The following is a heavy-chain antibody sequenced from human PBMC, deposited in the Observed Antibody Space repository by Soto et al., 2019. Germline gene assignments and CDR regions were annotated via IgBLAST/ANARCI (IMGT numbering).Heavy chain of an antibody. D-gene: IGHD6-19*01. CDR3: ARRVAVAGTTNWFDP. J-gene: IGHJ5*02. V-gene: IGHV1-18*01. CDR2: ISAYNGNT. Sequence: QVQLVQSGAEVKKPGASVKVSCKASGYTFTSYGISWVRQAPGQGLEWMGWISAYNGNTNYAQKLQGRVTMTTDTSTSTAYMELRSMRSDDTAVYYCARRVAVAGTTNWFDPWGQGTLVTVSS. CDR1: GYTFTSYG.